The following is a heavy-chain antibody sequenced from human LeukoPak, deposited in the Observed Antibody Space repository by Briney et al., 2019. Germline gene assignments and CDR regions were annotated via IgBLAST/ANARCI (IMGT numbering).Heavy chain of an antibody. Sequence: PGGSLRLSCTASGFTFDDHGMHWVRQAPGKGLEWVSGISWNSGSIGYADSVKGRFTISRDNAKDSLYLQMNSLRVEDMGLYYCTRAPGYSSGAVDYWGQGTLVTVSS. J-gene: IGHJ4*02. CDR2: ISWNSGSI. D-gene: IGHD5-18*01. CDR3: TRAPGYSSGAVDY. V-gene: IGHV3-9*03. CDR1: GFTFDDHG.